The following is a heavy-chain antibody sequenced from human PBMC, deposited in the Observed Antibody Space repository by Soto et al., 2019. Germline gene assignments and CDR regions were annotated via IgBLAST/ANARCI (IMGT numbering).Heavy chain of an antibody. J-gene: IGHJ4*02. CDR1: GGSFNDYY. CDR2: INHSGVT. Sequence: SETLSLTCAVYGGSFNDYYWSWIRQPPGKGLEWIGEINHSGVTNHNPSLKSRITMSVDTSKTQFSLKLSSVTAADTAAYYCARGVGYCSSTSCYAFDYWGQGTLVTVSS. CDR3: ARGVGYCSSTSCYAFDY. V-gene: IGHV4-34*01. D-gene: IGHD2-2*03.